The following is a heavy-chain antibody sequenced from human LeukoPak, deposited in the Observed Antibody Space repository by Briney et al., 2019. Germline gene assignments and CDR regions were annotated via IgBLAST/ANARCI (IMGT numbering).Heavy chain of an antibody. D-gene: IGHD3-22*01. CDR2: ISYDGSNK. Sequence: GGSLRLSCAASGFTFSSYAMHWVRQAPGKGLEWVAVISYDGSNKYYADSVKGRFTISRDNSKNTLYLRMNSLRAEDTAVYYCARDLSYYDSSGYYYGFDYWGQGTLVTVSS. V-gene: IGHV3-30-3*01. J-gene: IGHJ4*02. CDR1: GFTFSSYA. CDR3: ARDLSYYDSSGYYYGFDY.